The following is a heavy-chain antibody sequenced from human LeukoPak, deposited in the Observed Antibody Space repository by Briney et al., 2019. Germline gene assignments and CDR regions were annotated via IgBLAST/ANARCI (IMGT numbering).Heavy chain of an antibody. Sequence: GGSLRLSCAASGFTFSSYSMNWVRQAPGKGLEWVSSISSSSSYIYYADSVKGRFTISRDNSKNTLYLEMNSLRAEDTAVYYCAKDRHHYDTSGYYYNYYYYGMDVWGQGTTVTVSS. CDR2: ISSSSSYI. CDR3: AKDRHHYDTSGYYYNYYYYGMDV. CDR1: GFTFSSYS. D-gene: IGHD3-22*01. V-gene: IGHV3-21*01. J-gene: IGHJ6*02.